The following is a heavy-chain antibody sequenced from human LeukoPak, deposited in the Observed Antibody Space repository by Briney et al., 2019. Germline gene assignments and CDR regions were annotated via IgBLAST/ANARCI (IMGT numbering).Heavy chain of an antibody. CDR2: IRWDGGST. CDR1: GFTSDDYT. D-gene: IGHD6-13*01. Sequence: GGSLRLSCAASGFTSDDYTMHWVRQAPGKGLEWVSLIRWDGGSTYYADSVKGRFTISRDNSKNSLYLQMNSLRTEDTAMYYCASWGGRYSSSQGFDPWGQGTLVTVSS. V-gene: IGHV3-43*01. CDR3: ASWGGRYSSSQGFDP. J-gene: IGHJ5*02.